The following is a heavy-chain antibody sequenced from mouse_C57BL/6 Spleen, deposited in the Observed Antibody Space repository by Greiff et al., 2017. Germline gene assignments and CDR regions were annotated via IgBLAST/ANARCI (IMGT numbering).Heavy chain of an antibody. Sequence: QVQLQQPGAELVMPGASVKLSCKASGYTFTSYWMHWVKQRPGQGLEWIGEIDPSDSYTNYNQKFKGKSTLTLDKSSSTAYMQLSSLTSEDSAVYYCARRRYGSSLYYFDYWGQGTTLTVSS. CDR1: GYTFTSYW. D-gene: IGHD1-1*01. CDR2: IDPSDSYT. J-gene: IGHJ2*01. V-gene: IGHV1-69*01. CDR3: ARRRYGSSLYYFDY.